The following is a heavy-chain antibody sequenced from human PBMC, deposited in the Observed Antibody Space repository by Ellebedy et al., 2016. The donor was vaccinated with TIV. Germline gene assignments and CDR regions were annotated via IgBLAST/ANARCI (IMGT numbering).Heavy chain of an antibody. CDR3: ARGVSGYNRGSRFDY. CDR2: ISSSSSYI. Sequence: GESLKISCAASGFTFSSYSMNWVRQAPGKGLEWVSSISSSSSYIYYADSVKGRFTISRDNAKNSLYLQMNSLRAEDTAVYYCARGVSGYNRGSRFDYWGQGTLVTVSS. D-gene: IGHD5-18*01. CDR1: GFTFSSYS. V-gene: IGHV3-21*04. J-gene: IGHJ4*02.